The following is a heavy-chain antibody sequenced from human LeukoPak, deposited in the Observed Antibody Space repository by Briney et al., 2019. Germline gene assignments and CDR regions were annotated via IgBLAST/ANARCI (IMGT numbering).Heavy chain of an antibody. CDR1: GGTSNSYA. CDR3: ARMYYYDSSGYLPTDY. D-gene: IGHD3-22*01. Sequence: GASVKASCKASGGTSNSYAISWVRQAPGQGLEWMGGIIPIFGTANYAQKFQGRVTITADESTSTAYMELSSLRSEDTAVYYCARMYYYDSSGYLPTDYWGQGTLVTVSS. CDR2: IIPIFGTA. J-gene: IGHJ4*02. V-gene: IGHV1-69*13.